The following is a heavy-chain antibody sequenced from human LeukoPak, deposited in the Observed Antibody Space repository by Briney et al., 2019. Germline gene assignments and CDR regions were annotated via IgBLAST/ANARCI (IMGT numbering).Heavy chain of an antibody. Sequence: SETLSLTCTVSGGSIRSSYYYWGWIRQPPGKGLEWIGSIYDSGSTYYNPSLKSRVTISVDTSKNQFSLKLSSVTAADTAVYYCARLRTYYYDSSGYPYYFDYWGQGTLVTVSS. V-gene: IGHV4-39*01. CDR3: ARLRTYYYDSSGYPYYFDY. D-gene: IGHD3-22*01. CDR2: IYDSGST. J-gene: IGHJ4*02. CDR1: GGSIRSSYYY.